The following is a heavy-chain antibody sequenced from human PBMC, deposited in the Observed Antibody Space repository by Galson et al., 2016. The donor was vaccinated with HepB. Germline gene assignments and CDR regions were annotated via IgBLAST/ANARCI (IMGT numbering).Heavy chain of an antibody. V-gene: IGHV1-69*02. J-gene: IGHJ4*02. CDR3: ERARGYIGYNSWAY. D-gene: IGHD5-12*01. CDR2: INPSLGIA. Sequence: SVKVSCKASGGTFSSYTIRWVRQAPGQGLEWMGMINPSLGIANYAQKFQGRVTITADTSTSTAYMELSSLRSEDTAVYYCERARGYIGYNSWAYWGQGTLVTVSS. CDR1: GGTFSSYT.